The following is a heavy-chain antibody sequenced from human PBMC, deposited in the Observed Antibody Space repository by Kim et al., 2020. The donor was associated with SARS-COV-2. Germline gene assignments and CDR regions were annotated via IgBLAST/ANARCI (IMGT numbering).Heavy chain of an antibody. CDR3: ANSPYNWNYYHY. CDR2: IYTGGSST. V-gene: IGHV3-23*03. Sequence: GGSLRLSCAASGLTFSSHAMSWVRQAPGKGLQWVSVIYTGGSSTYYSDSVKGRFTISRVDSKNTLYLQMNSLSAEDTAVYFCANSPYNWNYYHYWGQGTLVTVSS. D-gene: IGHD1-20*01. J-gene: IGHJ4*02. CDR1: GLTFSSHA.